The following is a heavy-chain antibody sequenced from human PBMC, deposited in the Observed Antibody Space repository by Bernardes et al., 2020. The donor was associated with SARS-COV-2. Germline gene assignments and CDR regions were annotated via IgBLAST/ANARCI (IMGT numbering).Heavy chain of an antibody. CDR3: ARDGGFRASHTWAAIEDSFDI. D-gene: IGHD5-12*01. CDR1: GFTFSSYE. J-gene: IGHJ3*02. CDR2: ISTSGTTI. Sequence: GGSLRLSCAASGFTFSSYEMNWVRQAPGKGLEWVSYISTSGTTIYYADSVKGRFTISRDNAGNSLYMQMNSLRADETAVYYCARDGGFRASHTWAAIEDSFDIWGQGTMVSVSS. V-gene: IGHV3-48*03.